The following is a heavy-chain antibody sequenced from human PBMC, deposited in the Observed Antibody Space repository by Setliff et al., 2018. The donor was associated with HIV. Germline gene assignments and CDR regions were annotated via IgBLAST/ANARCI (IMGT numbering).Heavy chain of an antibody. J-gene: IGHJ4*02. CDR2: IYTSGST. Sequence: SETLSLTCTVSGGSISSGSYYWSWIRQPAGKGLEWIGHIYTSGSTNYNPSLKSRVTISVDTSKNQFSLKLSSVTAADTAVYYCARGSRGARASKIDSSGYYLVYWGQGTLVTVSS. D-gene: IGHD3-22*01. CDR1: GGSISSGSYY. V-gene: IGHV4-61*09. CDR3: ARGSRGARASKIDSSGYYLVY.